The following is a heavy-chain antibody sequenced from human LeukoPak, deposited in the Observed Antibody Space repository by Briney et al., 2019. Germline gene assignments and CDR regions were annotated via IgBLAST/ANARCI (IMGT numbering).Heavy chain of an antibody. Sequence: SETLSLTCTVSGGSISSGGYYWSWIRQPPGKGLEWIGEINHSGGTNYNPSLKSRVTISVDTSKNQFSLKLSSVTAADTAVYYCAREGVFPIYSFQHWGQGTLVTVSS. CDR2: INHSGGT. V-gene: IGHV4-39*07. D-gene: IGHD2-21*01. CDR1: GGSISSGGYY. CDR3: AREGVFPIYSFQH. J-gene: IGHJ1*01.